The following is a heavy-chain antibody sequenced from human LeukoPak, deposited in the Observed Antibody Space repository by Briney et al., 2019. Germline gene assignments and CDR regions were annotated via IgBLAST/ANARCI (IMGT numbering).Heavy chain of an antibody. CDR2: IYYSGNT. V-gene: IGHV4-39*01. J-gene: IGHJ4*02. CDR1: GGSISSSSYY. CDR3: ASLRYSRTFDY. Sequence: SETLSLTCTVSGGSISSSSYYWGGIRQPPGKGLEWIGSIYYSGNTYYNPSLKSRVTISVDTSKNQFSLRLSSVTAADTAVYYCASLRYSRTFDYWGQGTLVTVSS. D-gene: IGHD6-13*01.